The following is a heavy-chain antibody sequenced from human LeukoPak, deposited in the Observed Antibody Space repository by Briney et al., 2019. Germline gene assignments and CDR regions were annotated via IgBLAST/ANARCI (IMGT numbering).Heavy chain of an antibody. Sequence: SVKVSCKASGGTFSSYAISWVRQAPGQGLEWMGRIIPILGIANYAQKFQGRVTITADKSTSTAYMELSSLRSEDTAVYYCARDCSSTSCYGGYWGQGTLVTVSS. CDR2: IIPILGIA. D-gene: IGHD2-2*01. CDR1: GGTFSSYA. CDR3: ARDCSSTSCYGGY. V-gene: IGHV1-69*04. J-gene: IGHJ4*02.